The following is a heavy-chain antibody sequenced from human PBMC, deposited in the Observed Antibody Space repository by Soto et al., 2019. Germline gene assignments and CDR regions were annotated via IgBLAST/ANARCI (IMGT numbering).Heavy chain of an antibody. D-gene: IGHD6-6*01. J-gene: IGHJ5*02. Sequence: HPGGSLRLSCAASGFTFSSYAMSWVRQAPGKGLEWVSAISGSGGSTYYADSVKGRFTISRDNSKNTLYLQMNSLRAEDTAVYYCAKISPIAARPQGYNWFDPWGQGTLVTVSS. V-gene: IGHV3-23*01. CDR1: GFTFSSYA. CDR3: AKISPIAARPQGYNWFDP. CDR2: ISGSGGST.